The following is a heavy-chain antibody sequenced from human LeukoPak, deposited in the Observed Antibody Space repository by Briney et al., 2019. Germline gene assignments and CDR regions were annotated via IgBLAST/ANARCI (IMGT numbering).Heavy chain of an antibody. CDR3: ASRPYGSGWHYFDH. J-gene: IGHJ4*02. Sequence: GESLRLSCAASGFTFGSFALSWVRQAPGEGLKWVSSISSGGDNTYYADSVKGRFTISRDNSKDTLYLQMNSLRAEDTAVYFCASRPYGSGWHYFDHWGQGTLVTVSS. CDR2: ISSGGDNT. V-gene: IGHV3-23*01. CDR1: GFTFGSFA. D-gene: IGHD6-19*01.